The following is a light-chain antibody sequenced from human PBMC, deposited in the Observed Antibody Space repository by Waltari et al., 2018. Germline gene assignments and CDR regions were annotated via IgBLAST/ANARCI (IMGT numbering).Light chain of an antibody. CDR2: WTS. CDR1: QSVFHSSTYGNA. CDR3: QQYYSIPYT. V-gene: IGKV4-1*01. J-gene: IGKJ2*01. Sequence: DIVMTQSPDFLPVYLGARAPIRCRSTQSVFHSSTYGNAIAWFQQRPGQPPKLLIYWTSTRESGVPDRFSGSGSGTDFTLTISSLQAEDVAVYYCQQYYSIPYTFGPGTKLEIK.